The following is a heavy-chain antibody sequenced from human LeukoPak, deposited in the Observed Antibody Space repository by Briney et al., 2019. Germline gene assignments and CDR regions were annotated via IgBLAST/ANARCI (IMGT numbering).Heavy chain of an antibody. Sequence: GGSLRLSCAASGFTFSSYAMSWVRQAPGKGLEWVSAISGSGGSTYYADSVKGRFTISRDNSKNTLYLQMNSLRAEDTAVYYCAKDRRYDFWSGYPDAFDIWGQGTMVTVSS. V-gene: IGHV3-23*01. D-gene: IGHD3-3*01. J-gene: IGHJ3*02. CDR1: GFTFSSYA. CDR2: ISGSGGST. CDR3: AKDRRYDFWSGYPDAFDI.